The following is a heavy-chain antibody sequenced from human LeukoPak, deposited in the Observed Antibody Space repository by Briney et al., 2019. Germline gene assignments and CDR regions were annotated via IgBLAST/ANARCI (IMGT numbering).Heavy chain of an antibody. V-gene: IGHV3-23*01. J-gene: IGHJ4*02. CDR1: GFTFSSNG. CDR3: AKTNGYYDL. Sequence: GGSLRLSCAASGFTFSSNGMSWVRKAPGKGLEWVSSISGSGDKTYYADSVKGRFTISRDNSKSTMYLQMNSLRAEDTAVYHSAKTNGYYDLWGQGTLVIVSS. CDR2: ISGSGDKT. D-gene: IGHD3-22*01.